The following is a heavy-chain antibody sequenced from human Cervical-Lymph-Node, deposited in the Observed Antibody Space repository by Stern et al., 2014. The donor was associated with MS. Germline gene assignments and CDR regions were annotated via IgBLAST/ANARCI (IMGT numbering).Heavy chain of an antibody. J-gene: IGHJ4*02. CDR1: GFTFTSSA. D-gene: IGHD2-2*01. CDR2: IVVGSGNT. CDR3: AAPGRIVPAADMHFDY. V-gene: IGHV1-58*01. Sequence: VQLVQSGPEVKKPGTSVKVSCKASGFTFTSSAVQWVRQARGQRLEWVGWIVVGSGNTNYAQKFQERVTITRDMSTSTAYMELSSLRSEDTAVYYCAAPGRIVPAADMHFDYWGQGTLVTVSS.